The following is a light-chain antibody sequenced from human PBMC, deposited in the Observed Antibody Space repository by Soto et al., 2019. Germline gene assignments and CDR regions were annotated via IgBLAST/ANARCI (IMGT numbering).Light chain of an antibody. V-gene: IGKV3-20*01. CDR3: QQYGRSPPWT. J-gene: IGKJ1*01. Sequence: VLTQAPATLSFSPGEIATLSFRASHSVSSNLAWYQQKPVQSPRLLIYGTSSRATGIPTRFSGSGSGTDFTLSITRLEPEDFAVYYCQQYGRSPPWTFGQGTKVDIK. CDR1: HSVSSN. CDR2: GTS.